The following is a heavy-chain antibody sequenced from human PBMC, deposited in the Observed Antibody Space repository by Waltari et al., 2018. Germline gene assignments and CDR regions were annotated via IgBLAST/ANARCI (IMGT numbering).Heavy chain of an antibody. J-gene: IGHJ6*03. D-gene: IGHD3-10*01. CDR1: GYTFTSYD. Sequence: QVQLLQSGAEVKKPGASVKVSCKASGYTFTSYDINSVRQATGQGLEELVWMNHSGDNPRYAQKFQGKHTITSNTATSTAYMELSSRRSDGTAVLCCARGPYGSVYYYMDVWGQGTTVTVSS. CDR2: MNHSGDNP. V-gene: IGHV1-8*03. CDR3: ARGPYGSVYYYMDV.